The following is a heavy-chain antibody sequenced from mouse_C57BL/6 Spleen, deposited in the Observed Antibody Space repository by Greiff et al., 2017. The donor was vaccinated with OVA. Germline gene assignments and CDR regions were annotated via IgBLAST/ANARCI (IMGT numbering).Heavy chain of an antibody. CDR1: GYTFTSYW. J-gene: IGHJ2*01. CDR3: ARWGPGGRGFDY. CDR2: IYPGSGST. Sequence: QVQLKQPGAELVKPGASVKMSCKASGYTFTSYWITWVKQRPGQGLEWIGDIYPGSGSTNYNEKFKSKATLTVDTSSSTAYMQLSSLTSEDSAVYYCARWGPGGRGFDYWGQGTTLTVSS. V-gene: IGHV1-55*01.